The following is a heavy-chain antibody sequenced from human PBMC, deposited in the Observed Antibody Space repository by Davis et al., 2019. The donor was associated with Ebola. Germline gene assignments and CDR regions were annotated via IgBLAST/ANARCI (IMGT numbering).Heavy chain of an antibody. CDR2: ISGSGGST. D-gene: IGHD3-10*01. CDR1: GFTFSSYA. CDR3: AKGDFYYYGSGSYPFDY. V-gene: IGHV3-23*01. Sequence: GGSLRLSCAASGFTFSSYAMSWVRQAPGKGLEWVSAISGSGGSTYYADSVKGRFTISRDNSKNTLYLQMNSLRAEDTAVYYCAKGDFYYYGSGSYPFDYWGQGTLVTVSS. J-gene: IGHJ4*02.